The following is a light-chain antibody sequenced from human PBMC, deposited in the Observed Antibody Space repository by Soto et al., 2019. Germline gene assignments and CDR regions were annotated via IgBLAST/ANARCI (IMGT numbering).Light chain of an antibody. CDR1: QSIGST. CDR2: DAS. Sequence: EIVMTQSPATLSVSPGERATLSCRASQSIGSTLAWYQQKPGQTPRLLIYDASTRATGIPARFSGIGSGTEFTLIISGLQSDDFAVFYCQQRSVWPWTFGQGTKVDIK. V-gene: IGKV3-15*01. CDR3: QQRSVWPWT. J-gene: IGKJ1*01.